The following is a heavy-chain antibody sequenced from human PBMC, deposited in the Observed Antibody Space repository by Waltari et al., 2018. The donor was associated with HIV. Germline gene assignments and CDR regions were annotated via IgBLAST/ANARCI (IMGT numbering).Heavy chain of an antibody. V-gene: IGHV3-11*01. CDR2: IRSSGSTI. D-gene: IGHD3-10*01. CDR3: ASGGGQFRFGVAKWTYGMDV. Sequence: QVQLVESGGGLVKPGGSLRLSCAASGFTFSDYYMSWIRQAPGQGLEWVSYIRSSGSTIYYADFGKGRFTSSRDNANNSMYLKMSNLRAEDTAVYYCASGGGQFRFGVAKWTYGMDVWGQGTTVTVSS. J-gene: IGHJ6*02. CDR1: GFTFSDYY.